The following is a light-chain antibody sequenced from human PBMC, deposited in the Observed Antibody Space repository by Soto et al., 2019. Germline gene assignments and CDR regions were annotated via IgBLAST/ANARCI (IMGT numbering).Light chain of an antibody. CDR2: GAS. V-gene: IGKV3-15*01. CDR3: QQYHKWPLT. J-gene: IGKJ4*01. Sequence: EIVMPQSPATLSVSPGERATLSCRASQSVSSNLAWYQQKPGQAPRLLIYGASTRATGIPARFSGSGSGTEFTLTISSLQSEDFAVYYCQQYHKWPLTFGGGTKV. CDR1: QSVSSN.